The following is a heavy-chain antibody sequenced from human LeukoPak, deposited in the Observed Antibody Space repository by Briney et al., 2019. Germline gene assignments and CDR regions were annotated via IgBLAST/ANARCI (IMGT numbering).Heavy chain of an antibody. CDR2: INPNSGGT. CDR1: GYTFTDYY. CDR3: ARGVYYGSGSYYEIYFDY. Sequence: ASVKVSCKASGYTFTDYYMHWVREAPGQGLEWMGWINPNSGGTDYAQMLQGRVTMTRDTSISTAYMELSRLRSDDTAVYYSARGVYYGSGSYYEIYFDYWGQGTLVTVSA. D-gene: IGHD3-10*01. V-gene: IGHV1-2*02. J-gene: IGHJ4*02.